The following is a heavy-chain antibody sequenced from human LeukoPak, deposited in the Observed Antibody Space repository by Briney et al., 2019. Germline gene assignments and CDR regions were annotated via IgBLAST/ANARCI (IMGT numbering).Heavy chain of an antibody. Sequence: GGSLRLSCAASGFTPSSYWMHWVRQPPGTGLVWVSRISSDGRSTAYADSVKGRFTISRDNAKNTLYLQMNSLRAEDTAVYYCARDRGYTFDLWGQGTMVTVSS. J-gene: IGHJ3*01. V-gene: IGHV3-74*01. CDR2: ISSDGRST. CDR1: GFTPSSYW. CDR3: ARDRGYTFDL. D-gene: IGHD6-13*01.